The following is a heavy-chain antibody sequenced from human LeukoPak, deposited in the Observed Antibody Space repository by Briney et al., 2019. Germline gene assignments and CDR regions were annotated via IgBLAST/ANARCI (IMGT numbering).Heavy chain of an antibody. Sequence: PSETLSLTCAVYGGSFSGYYWSWIRQPPGKGLEWIGEINHGGSTNYNPSLKSRVTISVDTSKNQFSLKLSSVTAADTAVYYCARVHYDFWSGYPTYAFDIWGQGTMVTVSS. CDR3: ARVHYDFWSGYPTYAFDI. D-gene: IGHD3-3*01. V-gene: IGHV4-34*01. CDR1: GGSFSGYY. CDR2: INHGGST. J-gene: IGHJ3*02.